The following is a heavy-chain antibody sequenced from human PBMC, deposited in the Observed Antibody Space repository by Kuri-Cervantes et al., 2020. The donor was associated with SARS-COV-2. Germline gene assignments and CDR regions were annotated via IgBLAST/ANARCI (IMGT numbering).Heavy chain of an antibody. J-gene: IGHJ5*02. CDR3: ARHYDFWSGYSKTACWFDP. CDR1: GGSFSGYY. D-gene: IGHD3-3*01. Sequence: SQTLSLTCAAYGGSFSGYYWSWIRQPPGKGLEWIGEINHSGSTNYNPSLKSRVTISVDTSKNQFSLKLSSVTAADTAVYYCARHYDFWSGYSKTACWFDPWGQGTLVTVSS. CDR2: INHSGST. V-gene: IGHV4-34*01.